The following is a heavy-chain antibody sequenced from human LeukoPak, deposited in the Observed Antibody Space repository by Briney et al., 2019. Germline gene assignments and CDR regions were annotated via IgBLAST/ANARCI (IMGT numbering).Heavy chain of an antibody. J-gene: IGHJ4*02. CDR2: INHSGST. Sequence: PSETLSLTCAVYGGSFSGYYWSWIRQPPGKGLEWIGEINHSGSTNYNPSLKGRVTISVDKSKNQFSLKLSSVAAADTAVYYCARTGYSSSSDFDYWGQGTLVTVSS. CDR1: GGSFSGYY. CDR3: ARTGYSSSSDFDY. V-gene: IGHV4-34*01. D-gene: IGHD6-13*01.